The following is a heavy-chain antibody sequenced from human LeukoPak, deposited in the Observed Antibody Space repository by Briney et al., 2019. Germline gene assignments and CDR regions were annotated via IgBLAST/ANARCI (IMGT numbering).Heavy chain of an antibody. Sequence: PGGSLRLSCAASGFTFSTYAMHWVRQAPGKGLEWVAVISYDGSNTYSADSVKGRFTISRDNSKNTLFLQMNSLGAEDTAVYYCARDRILYSGSSQAGYWGQGTLVTVSS. J-gene: IGHJ4*02. V-gene: IGHV3-30*14. CDR2: ISYDGSNT. D-gene: IGHD1-26*01. CDR1: GFTFSTYA. CDR3: ARDRILYSGSSQAGY.